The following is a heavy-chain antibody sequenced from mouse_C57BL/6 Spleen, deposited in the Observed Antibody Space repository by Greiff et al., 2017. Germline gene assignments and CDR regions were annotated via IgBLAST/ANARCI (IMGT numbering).Heavy chain of an antibody. D-gene: IGHD1-1*02. CDR2: IYPRDGST. Sequence: VQLQQSGPELVKPGASVKLSCKASGYTFTSYDINWVKQRPGQGLEWIGWIYPRDGSTKYNEKFKGKATLTVDTSSSTAYMELHSLTSEDSAVYFCAKGLGKGWYYFDYWGQGTTLTVAS. J-gene: IGHJ2*01. CDR1: GYTFTSYD. CDR3: AKGLGKGWYYFDY. V-gene: IGHV1-85*01.